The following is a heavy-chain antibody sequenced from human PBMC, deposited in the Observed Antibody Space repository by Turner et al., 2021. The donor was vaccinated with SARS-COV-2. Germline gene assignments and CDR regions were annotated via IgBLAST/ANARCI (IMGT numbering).Heavy chain of an antibody. CDR3: ARLHGHCTSTSCYWDYYFGMDV. CDR1: GYTFTTYY. CDR2: INPSGGST. Sequence: QVQVVQSGAEVKKPGASVKVSCKASGYTFTTYYMHWVRQAPGQGLEWMGIINPSGGSTSYAQKFQGRVTMTRGTSTSTVYMELSSLRSEDTAVYYCARLHGHCTSTSCYWDYYFGMDVWGQGTTVTVSS. V-gene: IGHV1-46*01. D-gene: IGHD2-2*01. J-gene: IGHJ6*02.